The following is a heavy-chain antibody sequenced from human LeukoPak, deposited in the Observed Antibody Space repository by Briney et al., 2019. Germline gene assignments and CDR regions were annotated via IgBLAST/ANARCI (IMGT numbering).Heavy chain of an antibody. Sequence: GGSLRLSCAASGFTFSSYAMSWVRQAPGKGLEWVSAISGSGGSTYYADSVKGRFTISRDNSKNTLYLQMNSLRAEDTAVYYCAELGGLQWLVAYYYYGMDVWGQGTTVTVSS. CDR3: AELGGLQWLVAYYYYGMDV. CDR2: ISGSGGST. CDR1: GFTFSSYA. D-gene: IGHD6-19*01. J-gene: IGHJ6*02. V-gene: IGHV3-23*01.